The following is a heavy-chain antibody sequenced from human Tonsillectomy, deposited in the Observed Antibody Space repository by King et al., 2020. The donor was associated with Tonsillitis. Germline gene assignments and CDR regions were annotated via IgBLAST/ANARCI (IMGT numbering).Heavy chain of an antibody. CDR3: ARDYYDILTGYYERSVY. J-gene: IGHJ4*02. D-gene: IGHD3-9*01. Sequence: VQLVQSGAEVKKPGASVKVSCKASGYTFTSYGISWVRQAPGQGLEWMGWISAYNGNTNYAQKLQGRVTMTTDTSTSTAYMELRSLRSDDTAVYYCARDYYDILTGYYERSVYWGQGTLVTVSS. CDR1: GYTFTSYG. CDR2: ISAYNGNT. V-gene: IGHV1-18*01.